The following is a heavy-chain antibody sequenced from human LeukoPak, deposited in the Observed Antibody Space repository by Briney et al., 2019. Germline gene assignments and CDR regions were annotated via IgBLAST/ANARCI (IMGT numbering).Heavy chain of an antibody. J-gene: IGHJ3*02. Sequence: ASVKVSCKASGYTFTSYYMHWVRQAPGQGLEWMGIINPSGGSTSYAQKFQGRVTMTRDTSTSTVYMELSSLRSEDTAVYYCASLYYYDSSGYFENGAFDIWGQGTMVTVSS. CDR3: ASLYYYDSSGYFENGAFDI. CDR2: INPSGGST. CDR1: GYTFTSYY. V-gene: IGHV1-46*01. D-gene: IGHD3-22*01.